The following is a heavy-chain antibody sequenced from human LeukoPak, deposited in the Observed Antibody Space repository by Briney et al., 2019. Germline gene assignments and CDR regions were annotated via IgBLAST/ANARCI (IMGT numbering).Heavy chain of an antibody. CDR1: GYTFTSYD. CDR3: ARSQEPDYYGSGSYPLDY. J-gene: IGHJ4*02. V-gene: IGHV1-8*01. CDR2: MNPNSGDT. Sequence: ASVKVSCKASGYTFTSYDINWVRQATGQGLEWMGWMNPNSGDTGYAQNFQGRVTMTRDTSISTAYMELSSLRSEDTAVYYCARSQEPDYYGSGSYPLDYWGQGTLVTVSS. D-gene: IGHD3-10*01.